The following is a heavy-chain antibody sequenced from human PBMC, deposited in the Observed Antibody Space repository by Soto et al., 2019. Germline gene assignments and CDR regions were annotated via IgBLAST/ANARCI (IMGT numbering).Heavy chain of an antibody. CDR2: IYPGDSDT. CDR3: ATSRQDILTGYYTAILDY. J-gene: IGHJ4*02. Sequence: PGESLKISCKGSGYSFTSYWIGWVRQMPGKGLEWMGIIYPGDSDTRYSPSFQGQVTISADKSISTAYLQWSSLKASDTAMYYCATSRQDILTGYYTAILDYWGQGTLGTVSS. CDR1: GYSFTSYW. V-gene: IGHV5-51*01. D-gene: IGHD3-9*01.